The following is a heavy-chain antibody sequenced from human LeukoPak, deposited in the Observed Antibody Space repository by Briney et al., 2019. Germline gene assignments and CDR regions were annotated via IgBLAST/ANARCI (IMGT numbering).Heavy chain of an antibody. CDR3: ATPPYDEDF. V-gene: IGHV3-15*01. CDR1: GISFSNAW. J-gene: IGHJ4*02. D-gene: IGHD3-22*01. Sequence: GGSLRLSCAASGISFSNAWMSWVRQAPGKGLEWVGRIKSQTDGGTTDYAAPVKGRFTISRGDSKNTLYLQMNSLKTEDTAVYYCATPPYDEDFWGQGTLVTVSS. CDR2: IKSQTDGGTT.